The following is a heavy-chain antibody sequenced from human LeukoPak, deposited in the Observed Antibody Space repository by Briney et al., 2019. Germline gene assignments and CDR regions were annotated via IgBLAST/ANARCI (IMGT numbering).Heavy chain of an antibody. CDR3: ARGWGSSWPFDY. D-gene: IGHD6-13*01. V-gene: IGHV1-18*01. Sequence: GASVKVSCKASGYTFTSYGISWVRQAPGQGLEWMGWISAYNGNTNYAQKLQGRVTITRNTSISTAYMELSSLRSEDTAVYYCARGWGSSWPFDYWGQGTLVTVSS. CDR2: ISAYNGNT. CDR1: GYTFTSYG. J-gene: IGHJ4*02.